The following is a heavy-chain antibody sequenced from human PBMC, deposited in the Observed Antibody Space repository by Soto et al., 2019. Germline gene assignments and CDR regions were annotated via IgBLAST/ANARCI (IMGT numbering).Heavy chain of an antibody. J-gene: IGHJ4*02. CDR1: VLSFSNAW. CDR2: IRSKTDGGTI. V-gene: IGHV3-15*01. CDR3: TTAHPRGPDY. D-gene: IGHD5-12*01. Sequence: PWWSLSLSCSASVLSFSNAWMNWFRQAPGKGLEWVGQIRSKTDGGTIFYPAPVKDRFIISRDDSRNTLYLQMNSLKTEDTAVYYCTTAHPRGPDYWGQGTLVTVSS.